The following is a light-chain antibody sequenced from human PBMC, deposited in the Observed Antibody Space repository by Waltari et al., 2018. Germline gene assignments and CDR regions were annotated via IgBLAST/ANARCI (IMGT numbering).Light chain of an antibody. CDR2: EAS. V-gene: IGKV3-11*01. Sequence: EIVLTQYPATLSLSPSEGSTLACRASPSVGSYLPWYKQKPGQAPMLPIYEASNRATGIPARFSGSGSGTDFALTISSLAPEDVAVYYCQQRSNWLTFGGGTKVEIK. J-gene: IGKJ4*01. CDR1: PSVGSY. CDR3: QQRSNWLT.